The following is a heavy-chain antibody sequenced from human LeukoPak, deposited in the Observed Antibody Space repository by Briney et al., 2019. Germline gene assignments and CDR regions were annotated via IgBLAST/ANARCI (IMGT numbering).Heavy chain of an antibody. CDR2: IYSGGST. D-gene: IGHD6-25*01. V-gene: IGHV3-66*01. J-gene: IGHJ4*02. Sequence: XASGFTFSXXXXXWVRXAPGXGLEWVSVIYSGGSTYYADSVKGRFTISRDNSKNTLYLQMNSLRAEDTAVYYCARLIAADDYWGQGTLVTVSS. CDR3: ARLIAADDY. CDR1: GFTFSXXX.